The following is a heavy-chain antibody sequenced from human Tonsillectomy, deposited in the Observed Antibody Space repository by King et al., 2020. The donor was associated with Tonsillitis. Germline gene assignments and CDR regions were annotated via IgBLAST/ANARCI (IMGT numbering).Heavy chain of an antibody. J-gene: IGHJ4*02. CDR3: ARGRFLEWLFLVASRFDS. Sequence: QLVQSGAEVKKPGASVKVSCEASGYAFTAFYLHWVRQATGQGLEWMGWINPNSGDSNYAHKFQGSVTLTRDTSINTAYMELSGLRSDDTAVYYCARGRFLEWLFLVASRFDSWGQGTLVTVSS. CDR1: GYAFTAFY. D-gene: IGHD3-3*01. CDR2: INPNSGDS. V-gene: IGHV1-2*02.